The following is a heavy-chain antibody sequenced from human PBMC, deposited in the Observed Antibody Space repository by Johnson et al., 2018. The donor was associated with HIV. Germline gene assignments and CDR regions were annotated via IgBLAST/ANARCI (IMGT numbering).Heavy chain of an antibody. CDR2: TCYGGTN. CDR3: AKAYCPGCDGFDI. V-gene: IGHV3-71*02. CDR1: GFTVSTNY. Sequence: VQLVESGGGLVQPGGSLRLSCAASGFTVSTNYMSWVRQAPGKGLEWVALTCYGGTNKYAASVKGRFTISRDDSKSIAYLQMDSLRTEDTGVYYCAKAYCPGCDGFDIWGQGTLVTVSS. D-gene: IGHD2-21*01. J-gene: IGHJ3*02.